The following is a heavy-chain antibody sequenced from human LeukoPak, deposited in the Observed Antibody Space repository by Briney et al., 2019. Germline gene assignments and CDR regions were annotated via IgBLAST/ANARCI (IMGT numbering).Heavy chain of an antibody. CDR3: AREWGHGDFDY. CDR1: GGSFSGYT. J-gene: IGHJ4*02. D-gene: IGHD1-26*01. Sequence: SETLSLTCAVYGGSFSGYTWNWIRQPPGKGLEWIGEINHSGSTNYKPSLKSRVTISVDTSKNQFSLRLSSVTAADTAVYYCAREWGHGDFDYWGQGTLVTVSS. CDR2: INHSGST. V-gene: IGHV4-34*01.